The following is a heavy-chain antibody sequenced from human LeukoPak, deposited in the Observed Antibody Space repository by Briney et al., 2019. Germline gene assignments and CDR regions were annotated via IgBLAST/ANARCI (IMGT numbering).Heavy chain of an antibody. V-gene: IGHV3-23*01. J-gene: IGHJ4*02. CDR1: GFTFNNYA. Sequence: GGSLRLSCAASGFTFNNYAMTWVRQAPGKGLEWVSSISDGGSDTYYAGSVKGRFTVSRDNSKNTLYMQMDSLRAEDTAVYYCAKRVSYSNSAAYFDYWGQGTLVTVSS. CDR2: ISDGGSDT. CDR3: AKRVSYSNSAAYFDY. D-gene: IGHD6-6*01.